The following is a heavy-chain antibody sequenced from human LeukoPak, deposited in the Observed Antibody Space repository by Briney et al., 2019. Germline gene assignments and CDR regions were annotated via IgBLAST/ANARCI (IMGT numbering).Heavy chain of an antibody. V-gene: IGHV3-53*01. CDR1: GFTVSSNY. Sequence: PGGSLRLSCAASGFTVSSNYMSWVRQAPGKGLEWVSVIYSGGSTYYADSVKGRFTISRDNGKNSLYLQMNSLRDEDTAVYYCARDRGGSRIDYWGQGTLVTVSS. CDR3: ARDRGGSRIDY. D-gene: IGHD1-26*01. CDR2: IYSGGST. J-gene: IGHJ4*02.